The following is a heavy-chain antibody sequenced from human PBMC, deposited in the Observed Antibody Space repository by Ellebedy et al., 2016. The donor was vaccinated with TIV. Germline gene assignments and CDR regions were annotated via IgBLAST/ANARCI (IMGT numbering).Heavy chain of an antibody. J-gene: IGHJ3*02. D-gene: IGHD2-2*01. V-gene: IGHV4-59*08. CDR1: GGSISSYY. CDR3: ARGRVGIPAAMTRPDAFDI. Sequence: SETLSLXXTVSGGSISSYYWSWIRQPPGKGLEWIGYIYYSGSTNYNPSLKSRVTISVDTSKNQFSLKLSSVTAADTAVYYCARGRVGIPAAMTRPDAFDIWGQGTMVTVSS. CDR2: IYYSGST.